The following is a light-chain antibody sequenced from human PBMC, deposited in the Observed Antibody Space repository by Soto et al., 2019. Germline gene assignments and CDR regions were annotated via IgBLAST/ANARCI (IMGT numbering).Light chain of an antibody. J-gene: IGLJ1*01. V-gene: IGLV1-51*01. CDR2: DNN. Sequence: QSVLTQPPSVSAAPGQKVTISCSGSSSNIGNNYVSWYQQLPGTAPKLLTYDNNKRPSGIPDRFSGSKSGTSATLGITGLQTGDEADYYCGTWDSSLSAYVFGTGTKGTV. CDR3: GTWDSSLSAYV. CDR1: SSNIGNNY.